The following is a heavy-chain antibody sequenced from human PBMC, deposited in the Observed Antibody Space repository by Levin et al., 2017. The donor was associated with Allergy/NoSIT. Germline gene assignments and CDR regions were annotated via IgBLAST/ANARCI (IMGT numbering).Heavy chain of an antibody. CDR2: IYYSGRT. Sequence: SETLSLTCTVSGASISSDDHYWSWIRQSPGKGLEWLGYIYYSGRTYYNPSLESRITISVDTSKHLFSLRLSSASAADTAVYYCASQRSISVIGGGLDVWGQGTTVTVSS. CDR3: ASQRSISVIGGGLDV. V-gene: IGHV4-30-4*01. CDR1: GASISSDDHY. D-gene: IGHD2-2*01. J-gene: IGHJ6*02.